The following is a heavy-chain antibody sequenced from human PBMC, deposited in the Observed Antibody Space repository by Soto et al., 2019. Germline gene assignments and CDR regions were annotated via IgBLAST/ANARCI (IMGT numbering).Heavy chain of an antibody. Sequence: SVKVSCKASGGTFSNYAITWVRQAPGQGLEWLGWIIPIFGTTNYAQKFQGRVTITADKSTSTAYMELSSLRSEDTAVYYCAATSQHYYYYYGMDVWGQGTTVTVSS. J-gene: IGHJ6*02. V-gene: IGHV1-69*06. CDR3: AATSQHYYYYYGMDV. CDR1: GGTFSNYA. CDR2: IIPIFGTT.